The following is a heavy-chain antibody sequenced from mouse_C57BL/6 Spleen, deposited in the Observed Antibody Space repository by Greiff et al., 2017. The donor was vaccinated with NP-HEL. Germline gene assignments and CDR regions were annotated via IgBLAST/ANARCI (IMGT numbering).Heavy chain of an antibody. CDR3: ARSGYYSTPMDY. CDR2: IDPSDSYT. V-gene: IGHV1-69*01. J-gene: IGHJ4*01. D-gene: IGHD2-5*01. Sequence: QVQLQQPGAELVMPGASVKLSCKASGYTFTSYWMHWVKQRPGQGLEWIGEIDPSDSYTNYNQKFKGKSTLTVDKSSSTAYMQLSSLTSEDSAVYYCARSGYYSTPMDYWGQGTSVTVSS. CDR1: GYTFTSYW.